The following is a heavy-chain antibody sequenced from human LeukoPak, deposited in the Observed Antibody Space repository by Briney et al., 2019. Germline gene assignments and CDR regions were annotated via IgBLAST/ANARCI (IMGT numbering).Heavy chain of an antibody. V-gene: IGHV3-49*03. CDR1: GFTFREFA. D-gene: IGHD1-1*01. CDR3: SREWGNGNDLRPDS. CDR2: IRSSIYGGTP. J-gene: IGHJ4*02. Sequence: GGSLRLSCTSSGFTFREFAVSWFRQAPGKGLEWIGFIRSSIYGGTPKAAASVKGRFIFSRDDSKGVAYLRMDSLKTDDTAVYYCSREWGNGNDLRPDSWGQGTLVTVSS.